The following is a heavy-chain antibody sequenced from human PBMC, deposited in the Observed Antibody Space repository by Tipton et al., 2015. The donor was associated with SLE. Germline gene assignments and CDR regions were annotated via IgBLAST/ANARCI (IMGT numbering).Heavy chain of an antibody. CDR1: GFTVSSNY. Sequence: SLRLSCAASGFTVSSNYMSWVRQAPGKGLEWVSVIYSGGSTYYADSVKGRFTISRDNSKNTLYLQMNSLRAEDTAVYYCARSLIPILLPFDSWGQGTLVTVSS. J-gene: IGHJ4*02. V-gene: IGHV3-53*05. D-gene: IGHD3-22*01. CDR2: IYSGGST. CDR3: ARSLIPILLPFDS.